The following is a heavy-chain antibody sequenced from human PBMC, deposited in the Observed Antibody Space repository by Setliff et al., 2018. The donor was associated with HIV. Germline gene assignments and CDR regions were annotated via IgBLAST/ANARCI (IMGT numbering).Heavy chain of an antibody. Sequence: KTSETLSLTCAVYGGSFSGDYWVWIRQSPGKGLEWIGDISQTRSTNYDPSLKSRVTISLDTSKNQLSLKLTSVTAADTAVYYCARMVRGLILRGYHYHADVWGKGTTVT. V-gene: IGHV4-34*01. D-gene: IGHD3-10*01. CDR1: GGSFSGDY. CDR2: ISQTRST. J-gene: IGHJ6*03. CDR3: ARMVRGLILRGYHYHADV.